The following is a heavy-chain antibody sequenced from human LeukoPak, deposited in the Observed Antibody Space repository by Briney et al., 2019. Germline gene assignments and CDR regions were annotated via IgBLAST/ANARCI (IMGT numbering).Heavy chain of an antibody. D-gene: IGHD2-15*01. CDR1: GYTFTGYY. J-gene: IGHJ4*02. CDR3: ARGYCSGGSCYYYFDY. Sequence: ASVKVSCKASGYTFTGYYMHWVRQAPGQGLKWMGWINPNSGGTNYAQKFQGRVTMTRDTSISTAYMELSRLRSDDTAVYYCARGYCSGGSCYYYFDYWGQGTLVTVSS. V-gene: IGHV1-2*02. CDR2: INPNSGGT.